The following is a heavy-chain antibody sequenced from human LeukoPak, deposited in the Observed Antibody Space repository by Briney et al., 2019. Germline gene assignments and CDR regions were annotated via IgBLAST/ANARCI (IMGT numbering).Heavy chain of an antibody. D-gene: IGHD5-12*01. CDR1: GGSIRNYF. J-gene: IGHJ4*02. CDR3: ARVRSGYDLGFDY. Sequence: SETLSLTCSVSGGSIRNYFWSWIRQPAGKGLEWIGRIYTSGSIDYKPSLRSRVTMSVDTSRNQFSLKLSSVTAADTAVYYCARVRSGYDLGFDYWGQGTLVTVSS. CDR2: IYTSGSI. V-gene: IGHV4-4*07.